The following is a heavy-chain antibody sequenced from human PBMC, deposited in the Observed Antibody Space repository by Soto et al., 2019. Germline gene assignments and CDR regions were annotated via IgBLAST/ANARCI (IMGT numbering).Heavy chain of an antibody. J-gene: IGHJ4*02. CDR2: IYYSGTT. CDR1: GDSITINSYF. CDR3: ARHFSVDYFNY. Sequence: KPSDTLSLTCTVSGDSITINSYFWAWILHPPGKGLEWIGSIYYSGTTYYNPSLKSRVTISVDRSKNQFSLKLSSVTAADTAVYYCARHFSVDYFNYWGQGALVTVSS. V-gene: IGHV4-39*01.